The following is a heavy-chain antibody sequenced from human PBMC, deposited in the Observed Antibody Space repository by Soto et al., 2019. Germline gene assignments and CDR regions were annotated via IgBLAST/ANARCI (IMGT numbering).Heavy chain of an antibody. J-gene: IGHJ4*02. CDR3: ARGTVGTTRFDY. V-gene: IGHV4-39*01. CDR1: GGSISSSSYY. Sequence: SETLSLTCTVSGGSISSSSYYWGWIRQPPGKGLEWIGSIYYSGSTYYNPSLKSRVTISVDTSKNQFSLKLSSVTAADTAVYYCARGTVGTTRFDYWGQGTLVT. D-gene: IGHD1-26*01. CDR2: IYYSGST.